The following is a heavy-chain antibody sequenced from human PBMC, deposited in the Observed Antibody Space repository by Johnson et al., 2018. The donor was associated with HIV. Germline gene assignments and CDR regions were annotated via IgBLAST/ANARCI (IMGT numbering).Heavy chain of an antibody. CDR3: ASSSVVDDAFDI. V-gene: IGHV3-33*01. CDR1: GFTFSSYG. J-gene: IGHJ3*02. Sequence: VQVVESGGGVVQPGRSLRLSCAASGFTFSSYGMHWVRQAPGKGLAWVAVIWYDGSNKYYADSVKGRFTISRDNSKNTLYLQMNSLRAEDKAVYYCASSSVVDDAFDIWGQGTMVTVSS. CDR2: IWYDGSNK. D-gene: IGHD2-15*01.